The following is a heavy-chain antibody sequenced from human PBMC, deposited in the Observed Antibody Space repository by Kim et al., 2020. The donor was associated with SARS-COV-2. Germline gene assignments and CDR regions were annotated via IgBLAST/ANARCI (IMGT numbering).Heavy chain of an antibody. Sequence: GGSLRLSCAASGFTFSRYSMNWVRQAPGKGPEWISYISSATSNIYYADSVKGRFTISRDNAKNSLYLEMNSLGDDDPAVYYCARPPGVEGVGAFHWYFDLWGRGNLVTVS. J-gene: IGHJ2*01. CDR1: GFTFSRYS. CDR2: ISSATSNI. V-gene: IGHV3-48*02. CDR3: ARPPGVEGVGAFHWYFDL. D-gene: IGHD2-8*01.